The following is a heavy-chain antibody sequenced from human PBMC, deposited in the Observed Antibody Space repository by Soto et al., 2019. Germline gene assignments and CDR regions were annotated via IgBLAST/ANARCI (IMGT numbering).Heavy chain of an antibody. V-gene: IGHV4-39*01. CDR3: ARLNLIAAAIDY. Sequence: QLQLQESGPGLVKPSETLSLTCTVSGGSISSSSYYWGWIRQPPGKGLEWNGRIYYSGSTYYNPSLKSRVTIAVYTSKNKFSLKLSSVTAADTAVYYCARLNLIAAAIDYWGQGTLVTVFS. CDR1: GGSISSSSYY. CDR2: IYYSGST. D-gene: IGHD6-13*01. J-gene: IGHJ4*02.